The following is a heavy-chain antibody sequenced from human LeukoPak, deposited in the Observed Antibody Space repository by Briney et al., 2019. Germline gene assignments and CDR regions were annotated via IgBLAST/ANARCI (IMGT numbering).Heavy chain of an antibody. CDR3: ARDQRAITMARGVKIGYGMDV. CDR2: INPSGGST. D-gene: IGHD3-10*01. CDR1: GYTFTSYY. Sequence: ASVKVSCKASGYTFTSYYMHWVRQAPGQGLEWMGIINPSGGSTSYAQKFQGRVTMTRDTSTSTVYMELSSLRSEDTAVYYCARDQRAITMARGVKIGYGMDVWGQGTTVTVSS. V-gene: IGHV1-46*01. J-gene: IGHJ6*02.